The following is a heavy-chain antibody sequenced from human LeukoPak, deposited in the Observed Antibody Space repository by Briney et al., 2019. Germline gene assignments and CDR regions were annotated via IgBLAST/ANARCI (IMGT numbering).Heavy chain of an antibody. D-gene: IGHD6-19*01. CDR3: ARGSSGSFDY. V-gene: IGHV6-1*01. Sequence: SQTLSLTCDISGDSVSGNIVAWNWIRQSPSRGLEWLGRTNYRSKWYNDYAVSVRGRITINPDTSKNRFSLQLDSVTPEDTAVYYCARGSSGSFDYWGQGTLVTVSS. J-gene: IGHJ4*02. CDR2: TNYRSKWYN. CDR1: GDSVSGNIVA.